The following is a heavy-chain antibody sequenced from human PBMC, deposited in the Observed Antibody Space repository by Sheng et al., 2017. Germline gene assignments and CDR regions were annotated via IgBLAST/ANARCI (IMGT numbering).Heavy chain of an antibody. V-gene: IGHV1-69*10. D-gene: IGHD4-17*01. Sequence: VQLVQSGADVKRPGSSVKVSCQASGDTFGRHTVSWLRQAPGQGPEWLGGIIPILGVTNYAPKFQTRLTITADTSSTTAYMQLNSLKFEDTAVYYCATGYGGNSHYADWGQGTLVIVSS. CDR1: GDTFGRHT. J-gene: IGHJ4*02. CDR3: ATGYGGNSHYAD. CDR2: IIPILGVT.